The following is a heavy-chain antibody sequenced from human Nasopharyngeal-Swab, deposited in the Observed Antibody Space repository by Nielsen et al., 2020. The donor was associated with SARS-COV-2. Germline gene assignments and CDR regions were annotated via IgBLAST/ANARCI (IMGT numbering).Heavy chain of an antibody. Sequence: SETLSLTCTVSGGSTSSYYWSWIRQPPGKGLEWIGYIYYSGSTNYNPSLKSRVTISVDTSKNQFSLKLSSVTAADTAVYYCASGGSSWYGDWFDPWGQGTLVTVSS. CDR2: IYYSGST. J-gene: IGHJ5*02. V-gene: IGHV4-59*01. CDR1: GGSTSSYY. D-gene: IGHD6-13*01. CDR3: ASGGSSWYGDWFDP.